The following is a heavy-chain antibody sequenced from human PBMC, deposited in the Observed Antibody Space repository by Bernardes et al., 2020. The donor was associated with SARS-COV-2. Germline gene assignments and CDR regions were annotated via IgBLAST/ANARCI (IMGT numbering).Heavy chain of an antibody. CDR1: GFTFSSYA. Sequence: GGSLRLSCAASGFTFSSYAMHWVRQAPGKGLEWVAVISYDGSNKYYADSVKGRFTISRDNSKNTLYLQMNSLRAEDTAVYYCARGGTDWYYYYYMDVWGKGTTVTVSS. V-gene: IGHV3-30*01. CDR2: ISYDGSNK. D-gene: IGHD3-9*01. J-gene: IGHJ6*03. CDR3: ARGGTDWYYYYYMDV.